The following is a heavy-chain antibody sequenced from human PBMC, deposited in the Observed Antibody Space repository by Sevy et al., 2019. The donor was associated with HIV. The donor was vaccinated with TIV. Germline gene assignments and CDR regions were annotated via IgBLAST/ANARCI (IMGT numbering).Heavy chain of an antibody. CDR1: GYTFTDYF. D-gene: IGHD2-2*02. CDR3: ARGYTGHEEGDY. J-gene: IGHJ4*02. Sequence: ASVKVSCKASGYTFTDYFLHWVRQAPGQGLEWMGWINPHGGGKIFAQKFQGRVAMTRDTSISTAYLDLGRLRFDDTAVYYCARGYTGHEEGDYWGQGTLVTVSS. CDR2: INPHGGGK. V-gene: IGHV1-2*02.